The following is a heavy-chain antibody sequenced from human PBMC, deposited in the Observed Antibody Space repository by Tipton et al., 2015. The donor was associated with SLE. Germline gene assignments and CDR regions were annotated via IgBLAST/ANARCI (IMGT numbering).Heavy chain of an antibody. CDR2: IFHSGTT. CDR3: ARGGHYAWFGP. D-gene: IGHD3-3*01. V-gene: IGHV4-39*07. CDR1: GDSVSNSDYY. J-gene: IGHJ5*02. Sequence: TLSLTCTVSGDSVSNSDYYWAWIRQPPGKGLEWIGSIFHSGTTFYTPPLNSRLTISVDTAKNHFSLRLTSVTAADTAVYYCARGGHYAWFGPWGQGFLVTVSS.